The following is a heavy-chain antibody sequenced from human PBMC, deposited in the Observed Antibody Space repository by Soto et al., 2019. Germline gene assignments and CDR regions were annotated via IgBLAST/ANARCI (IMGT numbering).Heavy chain of an antibody. Sequence: LRLSFAASGXTFSSFWMSWVRQTPGKGLEWVANIKQDGSEKYYVDSVKGRFTISRDNAKNSLYLQMSSLRAEDTAVYYCARDLEVRGFLYDYWGQGTLVTVSS. V-gene: IGHV3-7*03. CDR3: ARDLEVRGFLYDY. CDR2: IKQDGSEK. D-gene: IGHD3-10*01. J-gene: IGHJ4*02. CDR1: GXTFSSFW.